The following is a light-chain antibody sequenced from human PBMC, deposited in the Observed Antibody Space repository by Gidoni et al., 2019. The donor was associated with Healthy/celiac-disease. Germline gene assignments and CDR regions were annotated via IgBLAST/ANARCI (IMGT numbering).Light chain of an antibody. CDR3: QQYNSYPWT. CDR1: QSISSW. CDR2: KAS. Sequence: DIQMTQSPSTLSASVGDRVTITCRASQSISSWLAWYQQKPGKAPTLLIYKASGLESGVPSRFSGSGSGTGFTLTISSLQPDDFATYYCQQYNSYPWTFGQGTKVEIK. V-gene: IGKV1-5*03. J-gene: IGKJ1*01.